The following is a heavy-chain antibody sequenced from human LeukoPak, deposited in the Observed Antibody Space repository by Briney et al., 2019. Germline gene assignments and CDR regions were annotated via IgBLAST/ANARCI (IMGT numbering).Heavy chain of an antibody. V-gene: IGHV1-8*02. J-gene: IGHJ6*04. Sequence: GASVKVSCKASGYTFSGFYIHWVRQAPGQGLEWMGWMNPISGNTGYAQKFQGRVTMTRNTSISTAYMEVSSLRSEDTAIYFCARGLPRVYGSGNELDVWGRGTTVIISS. CDR2: MNPISGNT. CDR1: GYTFSGFY. D-gene: IGHD3-10*01. CDR3: ARGLPRVYGSGNELDV.